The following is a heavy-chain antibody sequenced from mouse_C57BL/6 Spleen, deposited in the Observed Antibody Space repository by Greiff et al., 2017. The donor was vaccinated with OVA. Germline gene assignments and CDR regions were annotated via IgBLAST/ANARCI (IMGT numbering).Heavy chain of an antibody. J-gene: IGHJ4*01. CDR3: ARAGYDHDGYYAMDY. CDR1: GFTFSDYY. D-gene: IGHD2-4*01. CDR2: INYDGSST. Sequence: EVKLMESEGGLVQPGSSMKLSCTASGFTFSDYYMAWVRQVPEKGLEWVANINYDGSSTYYLDSLKSRFIISRDNAKNILYLQMSSLKSEDTATYYCARAGYDHDGYYAMDYWGQGTSVTVSS. V-gene: IGHV5-16*01.